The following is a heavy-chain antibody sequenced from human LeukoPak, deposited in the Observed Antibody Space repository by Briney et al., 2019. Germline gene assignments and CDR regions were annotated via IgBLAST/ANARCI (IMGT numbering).Heavy chain of an antibody. CDR1: RFTFSSYS. V-gene: IGHV3-30*03. CDR2: ISYDSSTK. Sequence: PGGSLRLSCAASRFTFSSYSMNWVRQAPGKGLQWVTVISYDSSTKYYIDSVKGRFTISRDNSKNTLYLQMNSLRGEDTAVYYCARNRVGWTMDYYYGLDVWGQGTTVSVSS. D-gene: IGHD4/OR15-4a*01. CDR3: ARNRVGWTMDYYYGLDV. J-gene: IGHJ6*02.